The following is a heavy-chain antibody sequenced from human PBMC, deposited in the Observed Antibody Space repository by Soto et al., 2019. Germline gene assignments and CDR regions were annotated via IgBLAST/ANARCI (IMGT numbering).Heavy chain of an antibody. J-gene: IGHJ4*02. CDR1: GGSISSGGYY. D-gene: IGHD6-13*01. CDR3: ARAAESSSWSDYFDY. CDR2: IYYSGST. V-gene: IGHV4-31*03. Sequence: SETLSLTCTVSGGSISSGGYYWSWIRQHPGKGLEWIGYIYYSGSTYYNPSLKSRVTISVDTSKNQFSLKLSSVTAADTAVYYCARAAESSSWSDYFDYWGQGTLVTVSS.